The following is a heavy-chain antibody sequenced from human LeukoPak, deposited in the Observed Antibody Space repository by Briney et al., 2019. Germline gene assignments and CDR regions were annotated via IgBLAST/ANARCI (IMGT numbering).Heavy chain of an antibody. J-gene: IGHJ6*02. Sequence: QPGGSLRLSCAASGFTFSSYWMNWARQAPGKGLEWVVSINHNGNVNYYVDSAKGRFTISRDNAKNSLYLQMSNLRAEDTAVYFCARGGGLDVWGQGATVTVSS. D-gene: IGHD3-16*01. CDR2: INHNGNVN. CDR3: ARGGGLDV. CDR1: GFTFSSYW. V-gene: IGHV3-7*03.